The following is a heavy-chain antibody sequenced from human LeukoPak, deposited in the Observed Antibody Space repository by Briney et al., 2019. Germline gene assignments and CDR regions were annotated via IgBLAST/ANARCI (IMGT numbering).Heavy chain of an antibody. J-gene: IGHJ4*02. V-gene: IGHV1-18*01. D-gene: IGHD3-16*01. Sequence: ASVKVSCKASGYTFSNNGLSWVRQAPGQGLEWMGWISGYNGNTNYAQKFQGRVTMTRDTSISTAYMELSRLRSDDTAVYYCATGRWGVDYWGQGTLVTVSS. CDR3: ATGRWGVDY. CDR1: GYTFSNNG. CDR2: ISGYNGNT.